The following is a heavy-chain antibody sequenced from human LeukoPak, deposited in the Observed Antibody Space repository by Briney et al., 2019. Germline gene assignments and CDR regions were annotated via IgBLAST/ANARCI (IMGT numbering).Heavy chain of an antibody. CDR3: ARVGGYSGFY. CDR1: GFTFNTYS. Sequence: GGSLRLSCAASGFTFNTYSMDWVRQAPGKGLEWVSSISSSSSYIYYADSVKGRFTISRDNAKNSLYLQMNSLKAEDTAVYYCARVGGYSGFYWGQGTLVTVSS. D-gene: IGHD5-12*01. J-gene: IGHJ4*02. V-gene: IGHV3-21*01. CDR2: ISSSSSYI.